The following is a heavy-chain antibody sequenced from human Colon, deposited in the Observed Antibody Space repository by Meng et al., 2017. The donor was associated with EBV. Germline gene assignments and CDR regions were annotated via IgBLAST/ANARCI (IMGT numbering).Heavy chain of an antibody. Sequence: EVKRVESGGALVRPGGSLRCSCAVSGFTFSTYWMHWVRQAPGKGLVWISRINENGGTTTYADSVRGRFTISRDNTKNTLYLEMNNLRDDDTAVYFCSRDLAGPFDDWGQGTLVTVSS. V-gene: IGHV3-74*03. CDR2: INENGGTT. J-gene: IGHJ4*02. CDR1: GFTFSTYW. CDR3: SRDLAGPFDD.